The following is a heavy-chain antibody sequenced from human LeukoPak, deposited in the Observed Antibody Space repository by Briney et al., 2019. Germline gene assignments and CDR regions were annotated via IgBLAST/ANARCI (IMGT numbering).Heavy chain of an antibody. Sequence: GGSLRLSCAASGFTFSSYWMSWVRQAPGKGLEWVANIKQDGSEKYYVDSVKGRFTISRDNAKNTLYLQMNSLRVEDTAVYYCVRDWAKGWELRTFDYWGQGTLVTVSS. D-gene: IGHD1-26*01. CDR3: VRDWAKGWELRTFDY. CDR1: GFTFSSYW. V-gene: IGHV3-7*01. J-gene: IGHJ4*02. CDR2: IKQDGSEK.